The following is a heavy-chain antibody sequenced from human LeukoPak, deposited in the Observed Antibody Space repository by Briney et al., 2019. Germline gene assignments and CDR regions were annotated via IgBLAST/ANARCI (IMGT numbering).Heavy chain of an antibody. J-gene: IGHJ5*02. V-gene: IGHV1-2*02. CDR3: ARSYFDVLTNYYMWLAP. CDR2: INLNNDET. CDR1: GYTFTDDY. Sequence: ASVKVSCKASGYTFTDDYIHWVRQAPGQGLEWMGWINLNNDETFYAQNFQDRVTMTGDTSISTAYLELSSLRSDDTAVFYCARSYFDVLTNYYMWLAPWGQGTLVTVSS. D-gene: IGHD3-9*01.